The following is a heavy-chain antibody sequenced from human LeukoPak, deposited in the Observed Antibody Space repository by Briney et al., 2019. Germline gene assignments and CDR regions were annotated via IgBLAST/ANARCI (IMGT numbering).Heavy chain of an antibody. D-gene: IGHD6-6*01. CDR1: GGTFSSYA. V-gene: IGHV1-69*01. CDR3: ARQTIAARPFWFDP. Sequence: EASVKVSCKASGGTFSSYAISWVRQAPGQGLEWRGGIIPIFGTANYAQKFQGRVTITADESTSAAYMELSSLRSEDTAVYYCARQTIAARPFWFDPWGQGTLVTVSS. CDR2: IIPIFGTA. J-gene: IGHJ5*02.